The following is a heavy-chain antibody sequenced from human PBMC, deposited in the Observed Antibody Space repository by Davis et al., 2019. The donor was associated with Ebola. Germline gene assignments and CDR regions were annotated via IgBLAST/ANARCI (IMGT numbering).Heavy chain of an antibody. D-gene: IGHD5-12*01. Sequence: PGGSLRLSCAASGFTFSSYWMSWVRQAPGKGLEWVANIRQDGSQKYYVDSVKGRFTISRDNAKNSLYLQMNSLRAEDTAVYYCAGERWLRGYYFDYWGQGTLVTASS. CDR2: IRQDGSQK. J-gene: IGHJ4*02. CDR1: GFTFSSYW. V-gene: IGHV3-7*01. CDR3: AGERWLRGYYFDY.